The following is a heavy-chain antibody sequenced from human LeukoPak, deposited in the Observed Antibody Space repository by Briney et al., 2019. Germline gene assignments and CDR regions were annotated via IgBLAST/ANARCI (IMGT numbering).Heavy chain of an antibody. CDR2: IYYSGST. D-gene: IGHD5-24*01. CDR3: ARLEDDGYNEGKGFDY. J-gene: IGHJ4*02. CDR1: GGSISSYY. Sequence: SETLSLTCTVSGGSISSYYWSWIRQPPGKGLEWIGYIYYSGSTNYNPSLKSRVTISVDTSENQFSLKLSSVTAADTAVYYCARLEDDGYNEGKGFDYWGQGTLVTVSS. V-gene: IGHV4-59*01.